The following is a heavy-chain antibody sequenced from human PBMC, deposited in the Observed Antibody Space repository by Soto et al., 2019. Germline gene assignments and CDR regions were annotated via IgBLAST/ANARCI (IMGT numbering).Heavy chain of an antibody. V-gene: IGHV3-21*01. J-gene: IGHJ6*02. D-gene: IGHD2-8*01. CDR3: AREPNASPLAYGLHV. CDR2: ISSRSDI. Sequence: GGSLRLSCVGSGFTFSTYSINWVRQAPGKGLEWVSSISSRSDIYYADSVKGRFTISRDNAKNSVSLQMNSLRAEDTAVYYCAREPNASPLAYGLHVWGQGTTVTVSS. CDR1: GFTFSTYS.